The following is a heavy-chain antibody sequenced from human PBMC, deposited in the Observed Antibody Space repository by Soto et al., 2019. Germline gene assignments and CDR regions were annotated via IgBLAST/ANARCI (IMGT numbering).Heavy chain of an antibody. Sequence: ASVKVSCQASGYTFTSYDINWVRTATGQGLEWMGWMNPNSGNTGYAQKFQGRATMTRNTSISTAYMELSSLRSEDTAVYYCARVRYYGGSGSKTNWFDPWG. V-gene: IGHV1-8*01. CDR3: ARVRYYGGSGSKTNWFDP. J-gene: IGHJ5*02. D-gene: IGHD3-10*01. CDR1: GYTFTSYD. CDR2: MNPNSGNT.